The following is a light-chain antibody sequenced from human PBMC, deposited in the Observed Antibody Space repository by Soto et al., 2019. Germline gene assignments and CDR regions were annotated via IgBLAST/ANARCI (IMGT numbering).Light chain of an antibody. CDR3: SSYTSSSTLV. CDR2: EVS. J-gene: IGLJ2*01. CDR1: SSDVGGYNY. V-gene: IGLV2-14*01. Sequence: YVMTEALCVGRIPGQSITISCTGSSSDVGGYNYVSWYQQHPGKAPKLMIYEVSNRPSGISNRFSGSKSGNTASLTLSGLQAEDEADYYCSSYTSSSTLVFGGGTKVTVL.